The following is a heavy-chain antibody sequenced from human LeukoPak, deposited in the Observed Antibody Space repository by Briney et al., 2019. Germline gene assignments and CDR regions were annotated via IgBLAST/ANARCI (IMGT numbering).Heavy chain of an antibody. CDR2: IYYSGST. CDR1: GGSISSSGYY. D-gene: IGHD3-3*01. V-gene: IGHV4-39*01. Sequence: PSETLSLTCSVSGGSISSSGYYWGWIRQPPGKGLEWIGSIYYSGSTYNNPSLKSRVTISVDTSKNQFSLKLNSVTAADTAVFYCARHERGAIYLNSFDYWGQGTLVTVSS. CDR3: ARHERGAIYLNSFDY. J-gene: IGHJ4*02.